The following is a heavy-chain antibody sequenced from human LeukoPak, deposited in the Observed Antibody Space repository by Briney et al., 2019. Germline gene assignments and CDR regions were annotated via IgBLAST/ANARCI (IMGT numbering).Heavy chain of an antibody. Sequence: SVKVSCKASGGTFSSYAISWVRQAPGQGLEWMGGIIPIFGTANYAQKFQGRVTITADESTSTAYMELSSLRSEDTAVYYCARVGYNFPEFDYWGQGTLVTVSS. V-gene: IGHV1-69*01. J-gene: IGHJ4*02. CDR1: GGTFSSYA. D-gene: IGHD1-20*01. CDR2: IIPIFGTA. CDR3: ARVGYNFPEFDY.